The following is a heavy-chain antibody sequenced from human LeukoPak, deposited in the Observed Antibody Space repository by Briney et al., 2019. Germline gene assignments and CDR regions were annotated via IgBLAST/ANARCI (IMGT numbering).Heavy chain of an antibody. CDR2: ISSSSSYI. Sequence: GGSLRLSCAASGFTFSSYSMNWVRQAPGKGLEWVSSISSSSSYIYYADSVKGRFTISRDNAKNSLYLQMNSLRAEDTAVYYCARDHSSSWQAKYGMDVWGQGTTVTVSS. CDR3: ARDHSSSWQAKYGMDV. V-gene: IGHV3-21*01. J-gene: IGHJ6*02. CDR1: GFTFSSYS. D-gene: IGHD6-13*01.